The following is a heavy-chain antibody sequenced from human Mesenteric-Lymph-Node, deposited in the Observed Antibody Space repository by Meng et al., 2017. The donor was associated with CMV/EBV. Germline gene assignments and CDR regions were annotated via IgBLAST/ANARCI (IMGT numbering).Heavy chain of an antibody. CDR2: INSDGSST. J-gene: IGHJ4*02. CDR3: ATGETYYDFWSGYF. D-gene: IGHD3-3*01. CDR1: GFTFSSYW. Sequence: GGSLRLSCAASGFTFSSYWMHWVRQAPGKGLVWVSRINSDGSSTSYGDSVKGRFTISRDNAKNTLYLQMNSLRAEDTAVYYCATGETYYDFWSGYFWGQGTLVTVSS. V-gene: IGHV3-74*01.